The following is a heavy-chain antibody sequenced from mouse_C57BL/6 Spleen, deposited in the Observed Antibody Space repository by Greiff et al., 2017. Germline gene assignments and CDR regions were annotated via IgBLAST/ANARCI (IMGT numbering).Heavy chain of an antibody. J-gene: IGHJ2*01. Sequence: VQLQQSGAELARPGASVKMSCKASGYTFTSYTMHWVTQRPGQGLEWIGYINPSSGYTKYNQKFKDKATLTADKSSSTAYMQLSSLTSEDSAVYYCARYGSSYVYDFDGWGQGTTLTVSS. V-gene: IGHV1-4*01. CDR3: ARYGSSYVYDFDG. D-gene: IGHD1-1*01. CDR1: GYTFTSYT. CDR2: INPSSGYT.